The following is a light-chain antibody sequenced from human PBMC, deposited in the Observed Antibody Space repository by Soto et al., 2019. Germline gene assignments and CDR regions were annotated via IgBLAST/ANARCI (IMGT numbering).Light chain of an antibody. V-gene: IGKV1-5*03. CDR2: KAS. CDR1: HSISSY. CDR3: QHYNSYSEA. J-gene: IGKJ1*01. Sequence: DVQMTQSPSTLSASVGDRVTITCRASHSISSYLTWYQQKPRKAPKLLIYKASNLESGVPSRFSGSGSGTEFTLTISSLQPDDFATYYCQHYNSYSEAFGQGTKVDI.